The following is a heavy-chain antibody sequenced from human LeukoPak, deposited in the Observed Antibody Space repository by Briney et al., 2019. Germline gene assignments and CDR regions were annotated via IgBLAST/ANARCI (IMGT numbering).Heavy chain of an antibody. CDR3: ARGSDYYDSSGYYSPGYYFDY. J-gene: IGHJ4*02. CDR1: GFTFSSYA. Sequence: GGSLRLSCAASGFTFSSYAMHWVRQAPGKGLEWVAVISYDGSNKYYADSVKGRFTISRDNSKNTLYLQMNSLRAEDTAVYYCARGSDYYDSSGYYSPGYYFDYWGQGTLVTVSS. CDR2: ISYDGSNK. D-gene: IGHD3-22*01. V-gene: IGHV3-30-3*01.